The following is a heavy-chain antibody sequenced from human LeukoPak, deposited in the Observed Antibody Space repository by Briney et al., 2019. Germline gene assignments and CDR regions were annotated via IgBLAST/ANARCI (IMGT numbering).Heavy chain of an antibody. J-gene: IGHJ6*03. Sequence: SETLSLTCTVSGVSISSYYWSWLRQPAGKGLEWIGHIYTSGSTNYSPSLKGRGTISVDKSKNQFSLKLSSVTAADTAVYYCARADYYGSGSQTLYYMDVWGKGTTVTVSS. CDR1: GVSISSYY. V-gene: IGHV4-4*07. CDR2: IYTSGST. CDR3: ARADYYGSGSQTLYYMDV. D-gene: IGHD3-10*01.